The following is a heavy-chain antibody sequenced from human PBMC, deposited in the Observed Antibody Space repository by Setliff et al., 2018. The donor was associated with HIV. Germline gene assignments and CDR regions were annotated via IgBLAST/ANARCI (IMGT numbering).Heavy chain of an antibody. J-gene: IGHJ4*02. D-gene: IGHD1-1*01. CDR1: GGSISAESYS. Sequence: SETLSLTCTISGGSISAESYSWAWIRQPPGKGLEWIGRIYSSGNTNYNPSLKSRVTISADTSKNQFSLRLKSVTAAETAVYYCARGGDGYNPGGGTFDHWGQGTLVTVSS. CDR2: IYSSGNT. CDR3: ARGGDGYNPGGGTFDH. V-gene: IGHV4-39*07.